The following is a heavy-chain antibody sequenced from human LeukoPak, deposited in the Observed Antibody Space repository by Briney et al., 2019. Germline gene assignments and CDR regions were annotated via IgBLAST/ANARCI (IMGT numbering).Heavy chain of an antibody. CDR3: ARMDDYGDYGIY. CDR2: IHPADSDT. J-gene: IGHJ4*02. Sequence: GESLKISCNGSGYSFTSYWIGWVRQMPGKGLEWMGIIHPADSDTRLSPSFLGQVTISADKSINTAYLQWSRLKAPDTAIYYCARMDDYGDYGIYWGQGTLVTVSS. CDR1: GYSFTSYW. D-gene: IGHD4-17*01. V-gene: IGHV5-51*01.